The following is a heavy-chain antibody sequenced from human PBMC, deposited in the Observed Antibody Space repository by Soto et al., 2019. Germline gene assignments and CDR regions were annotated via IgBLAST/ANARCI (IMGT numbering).Heavy chain of an antibody. V-gene: IGHV3-66*01. Sequence: EVQLVESGGGLVQPGGSLRLSCAASGFTVSSNYMSWVRQAPGKGLEWVSVIYSGGSTYYADSVKGRFTISRDNSKNTLYLQMNSLRAEDTAVYYCARIYCSGGSCYSWVYYYYYYMDVWGKGTTVTVSS. J-gene: IGHJ6*03. D-gene: IGHD2-15*01. CDR1: GFTVSSNY. CDR3: ARIYCSGGSCYSWVYYYYYYMDV. CDR2: IYSGGST.